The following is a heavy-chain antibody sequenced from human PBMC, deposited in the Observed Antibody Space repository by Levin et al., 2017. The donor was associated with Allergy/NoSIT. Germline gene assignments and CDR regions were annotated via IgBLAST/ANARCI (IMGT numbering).Heavy chain of an antibody. CDR3: ARRGRDCSSTKCYFYLDY. Sequence: GGSLRLSCKVSGYSFINYWIGWVRRMPGKGLEWVGIIYPGDSDTIYSPSFQDQVTISADNSITTAYLQWSSLKASDTATYYCARRGRDCSSTKCYFYLDYWGQGTRVTVSS. D-gene: IGHD2-2*01. V-gene: IGHV5-51*01. CDR2: IYPGDSDT. CDR1: GYSFINYW. J-gene: IGHJ4*02.